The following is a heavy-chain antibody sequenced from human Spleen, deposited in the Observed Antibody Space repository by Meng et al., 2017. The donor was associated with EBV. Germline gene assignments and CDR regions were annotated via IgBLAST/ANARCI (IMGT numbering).Heavy chain of an antibody. Sequence: QLHLQESGSGLVKPSETLSLTCDVSGGSITTGGYSWSWIRQPPGKGPEWIGYIYHDGSAYYNPSLRSRVTISEDRSKNQFSLKLSSVTAADTAVYYCARGGQYYYVNWFDPWGQGTLVTVSS. J-gene: IGHJ5*02. CDR2: IYHDGSA. CDR3: ARGGQYYYVNWFDP. D-gene: IGHD3-10*02. CDR1: GGSITTGGYS. V-gene: IGHV4-30-2*01.